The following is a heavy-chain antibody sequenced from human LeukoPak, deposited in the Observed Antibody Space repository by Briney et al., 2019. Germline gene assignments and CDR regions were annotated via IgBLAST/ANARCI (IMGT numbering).Heavy chain of an antibody. CDR3: ARVGPSYDSSGYYPLDY. CDR1: GFTFSSYA. V-gene: IGHV3-64*01. J-gene: IGHJ4*02. Sequence: GGSLRLSCAASGFTFSSYAMHWARQAPGKGLDYVSAISSNGGSTYYANSVKGRFTISRDNSKNTLYLQMGSLRAEDMAVYYCARVGPSYDSSGYYPLDYWGQGTLVTVSS. CDR2: ISSNGGST. D-gene: IGHD3-22*01.